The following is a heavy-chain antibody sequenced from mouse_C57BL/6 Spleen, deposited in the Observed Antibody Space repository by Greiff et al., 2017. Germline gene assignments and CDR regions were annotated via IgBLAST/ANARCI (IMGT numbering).Heavy chain of an antibody. CDR3: ANTDDGLWYFDV. D-gene: IGHD2-3*01. V-gene: IGHV1-82*01. CDR2: IYPGDGDT. CDR1: GYAFSSSW. J-gene: IGHJ1*03. Sequence: VQLQQSGPELVKPGASVKISCKASGYAFSSSWMNWVKQRPGKGLEWIGRIYPGDGDTNYNGKFKGKATLTADKSSSTAYMQLSSLTSEDSAVYCCANTDDGLWYFDVWGTGTTVTVSS.